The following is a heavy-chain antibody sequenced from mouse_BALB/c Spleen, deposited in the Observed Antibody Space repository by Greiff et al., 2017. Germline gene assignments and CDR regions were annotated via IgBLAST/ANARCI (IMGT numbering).Heavy chain of an antibody. CDR3: ARSGYYGYEGAWFAY. D-gene: IGHD1-2*01. CDR1: GFNIKDTY. Sequence: VHVKQSGAELVKPGASVKLSCTASGFNIKDTYMHWVKQRPEQGLEWIGRIDPANGNTKYDPKFQGKATITADTSSNTAYLQLSSLTSEDTAVYYCARSGYYGYEGAWFAYWGQGTLVTVSA. CDR2: IDPANGNT. J-gene: IGHJ3*01. V-gene: IGHV14-3*02.